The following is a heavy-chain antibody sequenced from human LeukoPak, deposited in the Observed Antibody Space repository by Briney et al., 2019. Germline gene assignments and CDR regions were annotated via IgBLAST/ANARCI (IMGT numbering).Heavy chain of an antibody. V-gene: IGHV3-23*01. J-gene: IGHJ3*02. CDR1: GFTFAIYH. CDR3: AKSRVEVAGTGGFDT. D-gene: IGHD2-8*02. Sequence: SGGSLRLSCAASGFTFAIYHMSWVRQAPGKGLEWVATIRGDGVYYADSVKGRFTISRDDSENTVYVQMNSLRAEDTAVYYCAKSRVEVAGTGGFDTWGQGTLAAVSS. CDR2: IRGDGV.